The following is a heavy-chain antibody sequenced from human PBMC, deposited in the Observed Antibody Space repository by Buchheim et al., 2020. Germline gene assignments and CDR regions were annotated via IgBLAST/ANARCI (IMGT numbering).Heavy chain of an antibody. J-gene: IGHJ4*02. CDR2: IYHSGRT. D-gene: IGHD6-19*01. Sequence: QVQLQESGPGLMQPSGTLSLTCAVSGDSISSDNWWCWVRQSPEKGLEWIGEIYHSGRTNYNPSLKSRVTISVDKSNNQVSLKLTSVTAADSAFYYCARDPGHWLVGIESWGQGAL. V-gene: IGHV4-4*02. CDR1: GDSISSDNW. CDR3: ARDPGHWLVGIES.